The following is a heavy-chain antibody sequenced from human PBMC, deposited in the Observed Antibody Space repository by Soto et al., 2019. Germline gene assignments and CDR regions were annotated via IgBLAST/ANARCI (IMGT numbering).Heavy chain of an antibody. J-gene: IGHJ4*02. Sequence: SETLSLTCTVSGGSVSSGSYYWSWIRQPPGKGLEWIGYIYYSGSTNYNPSLKSRVTISVDTSKNQFSLKLSSVTAADTAVYYCARENVDSSGYYLFDYWGQGTLVTVSS. V-gene: IGHV4-61*01. CDR2: IYYSGST. CDR1: GGSVSSGSYY. D-gene: IGHD3-22*01. CDR3: ARENVDSSGYYLFDY.